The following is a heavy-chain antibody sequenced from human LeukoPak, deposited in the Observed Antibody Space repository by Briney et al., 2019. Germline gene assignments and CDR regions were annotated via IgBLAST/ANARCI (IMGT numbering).Heavy chain of an antibody. Sequence: GGSLRLSCAASGFTFDDYGMSWVRQAPGKGLEWVSGINWNGGSTGYADSVKGRFTISRDNAKNSLYLQMTSLRAEDTAVYFCARVPSTGLDYWGQGTLVTVSS. D-gene: IGHD2-8*02. CDR1: GFTFDDYG. V-gene: IGHV3-20*04. J-gene: IGHJ4*02. CDR2: INWNGGST. CDR3: ARVPSTGLDY.